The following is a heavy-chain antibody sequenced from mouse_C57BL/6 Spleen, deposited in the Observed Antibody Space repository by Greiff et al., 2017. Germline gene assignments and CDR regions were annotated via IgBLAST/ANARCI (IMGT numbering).Heavy chain of an antibody. V-gene: IGHV5-9-1*02. CDR1: GFTFSSYA. CDR2: ISRGGDYI. J-gene: IGHJ4*01. Sequence: EVKVEESGAGLVKPGGSLKLSCAASGFTFSSYAMSWVRQTPEQRLEWVAYISRGGDYIYYADTVKGQFTISRDKARTTLYLQMCSLKSEDTAMYYCTSDDYGSSYDAMDYWGQGTSVTVSS. D-gene: IGHD1-1*01. CDR3: TSDDYGSSYDAMDY.